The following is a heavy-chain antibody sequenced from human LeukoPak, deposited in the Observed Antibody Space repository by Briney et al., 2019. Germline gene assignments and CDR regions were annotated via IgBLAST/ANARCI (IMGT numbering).Heavy chain of an antibody. D-gene: IGHD3-9*01. V-gene: IGHV3-21*01. J-gene: IGHJ4*02. Sequence: PGGSLRLSCAASGFTLSSYSMNWVRQAPGKGLEWVSSISSSSSYIYYADSVKGRFTISRDNAKNSLYLQMNSLRAEDTAVYYCARDRGRYFDYWGQGTLVTVSS. CDR2: ISSSSSYI. CDR3: ARDRGRYFDY. CDR1: GFTLSSYS.